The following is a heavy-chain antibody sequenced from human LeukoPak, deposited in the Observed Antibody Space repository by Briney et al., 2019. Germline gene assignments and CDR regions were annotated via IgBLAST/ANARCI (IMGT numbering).Heavy chain of an antibody. V-gene: IGHV7-4-1*02. D-gene: IGHD4-17*01. J-gene: IGHJ4*02. CDR2: INTNTGNP. Sequence: ASVKVSCKASGYSFTGSAMNWVRQAPGQGLEWMGWINTNTGNPTYAQGFTGRFVFSLDTSVSTAYIQISSLKTEDTAVYFCARSQTYGDHPPFDYWGQGTLVTASS. CDR1: GYSFTGSA. CDR3: ARSQTYGDHPPFDY.